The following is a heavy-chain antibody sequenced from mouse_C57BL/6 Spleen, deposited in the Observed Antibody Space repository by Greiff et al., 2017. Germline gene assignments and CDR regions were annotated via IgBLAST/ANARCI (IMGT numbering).Heavy chain of an antibody. CDR2: INPNNGGT. CDR3: ARLGPITTVVATPYYFDY. Sequence: EVQLQQSGPELVKPGASVKISCKASGYTFTDYYMNWVKQSHGKSLEWIGDINPNNGGTSYNQKFKGKATLTVDKSSSTAYMELRSLTSEDSAVYYCARLGPITTVVATPYYFDYWGQGTTLTVSS. J-gene: IGHJ2*01. D-gene: IGHD1-1*01. CDR1: GYTFTDYY. V-gene: IGHV1-26*01.